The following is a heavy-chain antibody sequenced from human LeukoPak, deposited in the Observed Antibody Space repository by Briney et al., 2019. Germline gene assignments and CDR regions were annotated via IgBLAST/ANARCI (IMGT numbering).Heavy chain of an antibody. CDR3: ATGGYDLDY. J-gene: IGHJ4*02. V-gene: IGHV3-15*07. CDR1: GFIFSNAW. CDR2: IKSWPDGGTI. D-gene: IGHD1-14*01. Sequence: GGSLRLSCAGSGFIFSNAWMKWVRQGPGKGLEWVGRIKSWPDGGTIDYAAPVKGRFTISRDDSRNTVYLQMNSLNSEDTAMYYCATGGYDLDYWGQGTLVTVSS.